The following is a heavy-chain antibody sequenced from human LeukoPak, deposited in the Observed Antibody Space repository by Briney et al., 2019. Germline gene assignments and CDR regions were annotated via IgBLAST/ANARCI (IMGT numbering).Heavy chain of an antibody. D-gene: IGHD3-3*01. CDR3: ARSDFWSGPFDY. CDR2: IYPGDSDT. V-gene: IGHV5-51*01. CDR1: GXSFTSYC. J-gene: IGHJ4*02. Sequence: GESLKISCKGSGXSFTSYCIGWVRQMPGKGLEGMGTIYPGDSDTRYSPPFRGQVTISADKSITTAFLQWSSLKASDTAMYYCARSDFWSGPFDYWGRGTLVTVSS.